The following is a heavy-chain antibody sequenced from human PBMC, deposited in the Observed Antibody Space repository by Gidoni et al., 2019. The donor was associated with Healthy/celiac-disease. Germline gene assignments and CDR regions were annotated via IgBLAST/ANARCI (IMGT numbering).Heavy chain of an antibody. CDR3: ASSLSSEYSSSWYGLNWFDP. Sequence: QVQLQESGPGLVKPSQTLSLTCTVSGGSISSARYYWSWIRQHPGKGLEWIGYIYYSGSTYYNPSLKSRVTISVDTSKNQFSLKLSSVTAADTAVYYCASSLSSEYSSSWYGLNWFDPWGNKGTLVTVSS. J-gene: IGHJ5*02. CDR1: GGSISSARYY. CDR2: IYYSGST. D-gene: IGHD6-13*01. V-gene: IGHV4-31*03.